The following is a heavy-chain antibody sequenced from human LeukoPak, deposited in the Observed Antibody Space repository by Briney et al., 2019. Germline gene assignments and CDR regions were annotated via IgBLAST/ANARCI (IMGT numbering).Heavy chain of an antibody. J-gene: IGHJ6*02. D-gene: IGHD6-13*01. CDR1: GYSLTSFD. V-gene: IGHV1-8*01. CDR3: ARGGSSSSYYNNYGMDV. CDR2: MNPKRGNT. Sequence: ASVKVSCKASGYSLTSFDINWVRQGSGQGLEWMGWMNPKRGNTGYAPTFQGRVTITRGTSIDTAFMELSSLGPDDTAVYYCARGGSSSSYYNNYGMDVWGQGTTITVSS.